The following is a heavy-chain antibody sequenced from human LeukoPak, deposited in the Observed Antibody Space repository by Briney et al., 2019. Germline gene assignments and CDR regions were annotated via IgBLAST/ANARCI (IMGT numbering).Heavy chain of an antibody. D-gene: IGHD5-18*01. Sequence: GGSLRLSCAASGFTFSSYAMHWVRQAPGKGLEYVSAISSNGGSTYYANSVKGRFTISRDNSTNTLYLQMGSLRAEDMAVYYCARVIGGYSYGPFDYWGQGTLVTVSS. CDR2: ISSNGGST. J-gene: IGHJ4*02. CDR1: GFTFSSYA. V-gene: IGHV3-64*01. CDR3: ARVIGGYSYGPFDY.